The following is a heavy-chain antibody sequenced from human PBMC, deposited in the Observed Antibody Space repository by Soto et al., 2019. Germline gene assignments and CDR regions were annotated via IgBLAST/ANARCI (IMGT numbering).Heavy chain of an antibody. CDR3: ATTIGYSYYYYGMDV. J-gene: IGHJ6*02. CDR1: GYTFTSYG. Sequence: QLQLVQSGAEVTKPGASVKVSCKASGYTFTSYGISWVRQAPGQGLEWMGWISAYNGDTNYAQSLQGRVTMTTDTSTTTAYMELRSLRSDDTAVYYCATTIGYSYYYYGMDVWGQGTTVTVSS. CDR2: ISAYNGDT. V-gene: IGHV1-18*01. D-gene: IGHD5-12*01.